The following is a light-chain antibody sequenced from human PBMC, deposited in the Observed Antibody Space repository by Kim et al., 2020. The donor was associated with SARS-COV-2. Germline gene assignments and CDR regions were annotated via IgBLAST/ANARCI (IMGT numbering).Light chain of an antibody. CDR1: QDIKDN. CDR2: DAV. J-gene: IGKJ2*01. CDR3: QQYNTVYT. Sequence: SASVGDRVTITCQASQDIKDNLNWYQQKGGKAPTLLIYDAVNLQTGVPSRFSGSGSGTDFTFTISRLQPEDFAIYYCQQYNTVYTFGQGTKVDIK. V-gene: IGKV1-33*01.